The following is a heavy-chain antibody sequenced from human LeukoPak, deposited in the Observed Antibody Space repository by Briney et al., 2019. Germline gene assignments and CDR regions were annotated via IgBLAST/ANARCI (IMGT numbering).Heavy chain of an antibody. V-gene: IGHV1-2*02. J-gene: IGHJ3*02. CDR1: GYTFTSYG. Sequence: ASVKVSCKASGYTFTSYGISWVRQAPGQGLEWMGWINPNSGGTNYAQKFQGRVTMTRDTSISTAYMELSRLRSDDTAVYYCARDRRCSSGAPRCFWDIWGQGTMVTVSS. D-gene: IGHD2-15*01. CDR3: ARDRRCSSGAPRCFWDI. CDR2: INPNSGGT.